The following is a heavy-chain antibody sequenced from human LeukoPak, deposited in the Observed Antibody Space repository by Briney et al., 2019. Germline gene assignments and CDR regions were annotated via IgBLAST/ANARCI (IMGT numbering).Heavy chain of an antibody. CDR2: ISSSSSYI. J-gene: IGHJ6*03. V-gene: IGHV3-21*01. CDR3: AREGCSSTSCYYYYYYYMDV. Sequence: PGGSLRFSCAASGFTFSSYSMNWVRQAPGKGLEWVSSISSSSSYIYYADSVKGRFTISRDNAKNSLYLQMNSLRAEDTAVYYCAREGCSSTSCYYYYYYYMDVWGKGTTVTVSS. D-gene: IGHD2-2*01. CDR1: GFTFSSYS.